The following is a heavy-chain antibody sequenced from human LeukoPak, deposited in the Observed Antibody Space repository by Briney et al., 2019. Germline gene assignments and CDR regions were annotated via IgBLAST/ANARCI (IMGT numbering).Heavy chain of an antibody. Sequence: SETLSLTCTVSGGSISSYYWSWIRQPPGKGLEWIGYIYYSGSTNYNPSLKSRVTISVDTSKNQFSLKLSSVTAADTAVYYCARVIAAAGTNWFDPWGQGTLVTVSS. CDR3: ARVIAAAGTNWFDP. CDR1: GGSISSYY. V-gene: IGHV4-59*01. CDR2: IYYSGST. J-gene: IGHJ5*02. D-gene: IGHD6-13*01.